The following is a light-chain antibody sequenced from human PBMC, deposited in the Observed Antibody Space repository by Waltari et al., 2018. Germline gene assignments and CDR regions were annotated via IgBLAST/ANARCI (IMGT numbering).Light chain of an antibody. J-gene: IGKJ5*01. CDR3: QYYGSSPPIT. Sequence: EIVLTQSPGTLSLSPGERATLSCRASQSVSSNYVVWYQQKPGQAPRLLIYGASGRATGTPDRFSGGGSGTDFTLTITGLETEDFAVYYCQYYGSSPPITFGQGTRLEIK. CDR2: GAS. CDR1: QSVSSNY. V-gene: IGKV3-20*01.